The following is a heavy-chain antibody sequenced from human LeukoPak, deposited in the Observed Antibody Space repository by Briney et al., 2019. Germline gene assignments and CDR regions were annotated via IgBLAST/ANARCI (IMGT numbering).Heavy chain of an antibody. Sequence: ASVKVSCKASGYTFTSYDINWVRQAPGQGLEWMGWINPNSGGTNYAQKFQGRVTMTRDTSISTAYMELSRLRSDDTAVYYCARDYCSGGSCIDAFDIWGQGTMVTVSS. CDR3: ARDYCSGGSCIDAFDI. CDR2: INPNSGGT. CDR1: GYTFTSYD. J-gene: IGHJ3*02. D-gene: IGHD2-15*01. V-gene: IGHV1-2*02.